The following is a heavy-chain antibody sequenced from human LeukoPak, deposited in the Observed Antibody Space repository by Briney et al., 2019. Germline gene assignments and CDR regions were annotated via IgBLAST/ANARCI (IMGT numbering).Heavy chain of an antibody. CDR1: GFTFSSYA. D-gene: IGHD6-6*01. J-gene: IGHJ6*03. V-gene: IGHV3-30-3*02. Sequence: SGGSLRLSCAASGFTFSSYAMHWVRQAPGKGLEWVAVISYDGSNKYYADSVKGRFTISRDNSKNTLYLQMNSLRAEDTAVYYCAKMPDSSSRYYYYYYMDVWGKGTTVTVSS. CDR3: AKMPDSSSRYYYYYYMDV. CDR2: ISYDGSNK.